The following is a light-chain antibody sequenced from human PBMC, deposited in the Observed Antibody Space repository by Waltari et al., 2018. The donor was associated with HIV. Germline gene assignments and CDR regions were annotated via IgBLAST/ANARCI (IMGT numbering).Light chain of an antibody. CDR1: QRVASH. CDR3: QQYDSYPWS. Sequence: DIQMTQSPSSLFSSVGDKVTITCRASQRVASHFAWYQQKSGAAPNLFIHSASTLDIGVSSKFRGSGSGTEFTLTIDNLQPDDLATYFCQQYDSYPWSFGQGTRVGL. V-gene: IGKV1-5*03. CDR2: SAS. J-gene: IGKJ1*01.